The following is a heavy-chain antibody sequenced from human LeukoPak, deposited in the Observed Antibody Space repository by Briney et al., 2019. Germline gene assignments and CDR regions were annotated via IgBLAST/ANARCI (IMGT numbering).Heavy chain of an antibody. Sequence: PSETLSLTCAVYGGSFSGYYWSWIRQPPGKGLECIGEINRSGSTNYNPTLKSRVTISVDTSNNQFSLKLSSVTAADTAVYYCARETPSRIVVVPAAVGHWFDPWGQGTLVTVSS. CDR1: GGSFSGYY. CDR2: INRSGST. V-gene: IGHV4-34*01. CDR3: ARETPSRIVVVPAAVGHWFDP. J-gene: IGHJ5*02. D-gene: IGHD2-2*01.